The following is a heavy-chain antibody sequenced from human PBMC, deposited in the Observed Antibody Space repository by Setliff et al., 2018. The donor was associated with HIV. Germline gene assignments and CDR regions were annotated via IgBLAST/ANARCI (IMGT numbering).Heavy chain of an antibody. CDR1: KFIFSSYS. D-gene: IGHD4-17*01. Sequence: GGSLRLSCVASKFIFSSYSMSWVRQAPGKGLEWVANIKQDGSEKYYVDSVKGRFTISRDNAKNTLFLQMNSLGAEDTAVYYCARGRPWGVTTPHGMDVWGQGTTVTVSS. J-gene: IGHJ6*02. CDR2: IKQDGSEK. CDR3: ARGRPWGVTTPHGMDV. V-gene: IGHV3-7*01.